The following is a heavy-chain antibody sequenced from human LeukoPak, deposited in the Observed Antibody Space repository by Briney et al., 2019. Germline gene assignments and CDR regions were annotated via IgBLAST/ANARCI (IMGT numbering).Heavy chain of an antibody. CDR1: GYTFTSYY. V-gene: IGHV1-46*01. D-gene: IGHD3-10*01. Sequence: GASVKVSCKASGYTFTSYYMHWVRQAPGQGLQWMGIINPSGGSTSYAQKFQGRVTMTRDTSTSTVYMELSSLRSEDTAVYYCARDQKSATMVRGVIKNWGQGTLVTVSS. CDR3: ARDQKSATMVRGVIKN. CDR2: INPSGGST. J-gene: IGHJ4*02.